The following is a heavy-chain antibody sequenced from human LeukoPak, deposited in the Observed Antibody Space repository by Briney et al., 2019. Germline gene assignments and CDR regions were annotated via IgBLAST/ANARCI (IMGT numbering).Heavy chain of an antibody. Sequence: GASVKVSCKASGYTLTGYYMHWVRRAPGQGLEWMGWINPNSGGTNYAQKFQGRVTMTRDTSISTAYMELSRLRSDDTAVYYCARDPLNYYGSASYSISRYYGMDVWGQGTTVTVSS. D-gene: IGHD3-10*01. CDR1: GYTLTGYY. J-gene: IGHJ6*02. CDR2: INPNSGGT. V-gene: IGHV1-2*02. CDR3: ARDPLNYYGSASYSISRYYGMDV.